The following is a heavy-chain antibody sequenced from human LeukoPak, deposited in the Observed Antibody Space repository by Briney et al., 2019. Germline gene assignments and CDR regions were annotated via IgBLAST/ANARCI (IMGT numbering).Heavy chain of an antibody. CDR1: GFTFSSYS. CDR2: ISSSSSYI. V-gene: IGHV3-21*01. Sequence: GGSLRLSCAASGFTFSSYSMNWVRQAPGKGLEWVSSISSSSSYIYYADSVKGRLTISRDNAKNSLYLQMNSLRAEDTAVYYCARAEYSSSWYPFDYWGQGTLVTVSS. J-gene: IGHJ4*02. D-gene: IGHD6-13*01. CDR3: ARAEYSSSWYPFDY.